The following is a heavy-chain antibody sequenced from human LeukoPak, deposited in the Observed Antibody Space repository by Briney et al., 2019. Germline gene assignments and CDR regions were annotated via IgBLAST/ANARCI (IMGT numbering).Heavy chain of an antibody. D-gene: IGHD2-2*01. CDR2: INPSGGST. CDR1: GYTFTSYY. J-gene: IGHJ5*02. V-gene: IGHV1-46*03. Sequence: ASVKVSCKASGYTFTSYYMHWMRHAPGQGLEWMGIINPSGGSTSYAQKFQGRVTMARDTSTSTVYMELSSLRSEDTAVYYCARGIVVVPAARDNWFDPWGQGTLVTVSS. CDR3: ARGIVVVPAARDNWFDP.